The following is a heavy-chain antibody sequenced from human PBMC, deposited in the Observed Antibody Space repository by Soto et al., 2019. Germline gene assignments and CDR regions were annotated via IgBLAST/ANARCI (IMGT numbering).Heavy chain of an antibody. CDR2: IKRKIDGETI. Sequence: EVQLVESGGGLERPGGSLRLSCAASGFTFSHVWMSWVRQAPGKGLEWVGRIKRKIDGETIDYAAPVKGRFTIARDDSKNTLYLKMSRLKTEDTAVYYCATEASCSSTTCPRAFDIWGQGTVVPVS. CDR3: ATEASCSSTTCPRAFDI. D-gene: IGHD2-2*01. CDR1: GFTFSHVW. J-gene: IGHJ3*02. V-gene: IGHV3-15*01.